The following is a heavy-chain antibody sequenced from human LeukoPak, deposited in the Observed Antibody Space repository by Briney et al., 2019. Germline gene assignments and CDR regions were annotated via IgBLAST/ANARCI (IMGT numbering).Heavy chain of an antibody. CDR2: IYYSGST. CDR1: GGSVSTTSYY. CDR3: ARGYCSSTSCYLGSWFDP. D-gene: IGHD2-2*01. J-gene: IGHJ5*02. Sequence: SETLSLTCTVSGGSVSTTSYYWSWIRQPPTKGLEWIGYIYYSGSTNYNPSLKSRVTISVDRSKNQFSLKLSSVTAADTAVYYCARGYCSSTSCYLGSWFDPWGQGTLVTVSS. V-gene: IGHV4-61*01.